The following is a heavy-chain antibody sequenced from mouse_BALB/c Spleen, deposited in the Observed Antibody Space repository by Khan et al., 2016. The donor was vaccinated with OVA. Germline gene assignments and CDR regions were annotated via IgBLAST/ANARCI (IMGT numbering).Heavy chain of an antibody. CDR3: ARSNYYGRGLYAMDD. V-gene: IGHV1S41*01. Sequence: DLVEPGASVKLSCKASGYTFTSYWINWIKERPGQGLEWIGQIGPGSGSASYNELFKGKATLTVDPSYSTVYIQLSSLSSEDSAVYFCARSNYYGRGLYAMDDWGQGTSVTVSS. CDR2: IGPGSGSA. CDR1: GYTFTSYW. D-gene: IGHD1-1*01. J-gene: IGHJ4*01.